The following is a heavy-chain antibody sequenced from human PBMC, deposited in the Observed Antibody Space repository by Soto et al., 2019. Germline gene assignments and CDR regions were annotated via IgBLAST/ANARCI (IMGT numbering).Heavy chain of an antibody. D-gene: IGHD3-3*01. J-gene: IGHJ4*02. CDR2: ISYDGSNK. CDR1: GFTFSSYG. Sequence: GGSLRLSCAASGFTFSSYGMHWVRQAPGKGLEWVAVISYDGSNKYYADSVKGRFTISRDNSKNTLYLQMNSLRAEDTAVYYCAKEYYDFWSGYSGGSHDYWGQGTLVTVSS. CDR3: AKEYYDFWSGYSGGSHDY. V-gene: IGHV3-30*18.